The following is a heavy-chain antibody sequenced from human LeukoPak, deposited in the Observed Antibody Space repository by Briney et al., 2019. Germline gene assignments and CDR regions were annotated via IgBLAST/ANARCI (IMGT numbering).Heavy chain of an antibody. D-gene: IGHD6-13*01. CDR2: MNPNSGNT. Sequence: GASVKVSCKATECTFTSYDINWVRQATGQGLEWMGWMNPNSGNTGYAQKFQGRVTMTRNTSISTAYMELSSLRSEDTAVYYCARVSSSRYSWFDPWGQGTLVTVSS. V-gene: IGHV1-8*01. CDR3: ARVSSSRYSWFDP. CDR1: ECTFTSYD. J-gene: IGHJ5*02.